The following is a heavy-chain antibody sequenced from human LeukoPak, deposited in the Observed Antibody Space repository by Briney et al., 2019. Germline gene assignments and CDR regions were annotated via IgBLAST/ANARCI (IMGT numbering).Heavy chain of an antibody. CDR1: GFSLSTSGMC. Sequence: SGPALVKPTQTLTLTCTFSGFSLSTSGMCVSWIRQPPGKALEWLARIDWDDDKYYSTSLKTRLTISKDTSKNQVVLTMTNMDPVDTATYYCARERDYGSGNYYGMDVWGQGTTVTVSS. CDR3: ARERDYGSGNYYGMDV. CDR2: IDWDDDK. V-gene: IGHV2-70*11. J-gene: IGHJ6*02. D-gene: IGHD3-10*01.